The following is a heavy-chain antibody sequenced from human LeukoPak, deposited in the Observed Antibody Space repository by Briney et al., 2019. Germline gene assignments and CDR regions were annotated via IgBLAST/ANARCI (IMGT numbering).Heavy chain of an antibody. V-gene: IGHV1-2*02. D-gene: IGHD3-10*01. CDR3: ARDGGVEGFGELSVPLYYYYMDV. Sequence: ASVKVSCKASGYTFNDYYMLWVRQAPGQGLEWMGWINPYSGGKNYAQKFQGRVTMTRDTAISTAYMELSRPRSDDTAVYYCARDGGVEGFGELSVPLYYYYMDVWGKGTTVTVSS. CDR1: GYTFNDYY. J-gene: IGHJ6*03. CDR2: INPYSGGK.